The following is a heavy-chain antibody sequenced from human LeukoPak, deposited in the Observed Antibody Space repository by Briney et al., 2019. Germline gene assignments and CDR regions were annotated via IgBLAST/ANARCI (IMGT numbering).Heavy chain of an antibody. Sequence: GGSLRLSCAASGFIFSNAWMSWVRQAPGKGLEWVGRIKSKTDGGTTDYAAPVKGRFTISRDDSKNTLYLQMNSLKTEDTAVYYCTTTDLTVDTAMATGYYYYYGMDVWGQGTTVTVSS. V-gene: IGHV3-15*01. CDR1: GFIFSNAW. CDR2: IKSKTDGGTT. J-gene: IGHJ6*02. CDR3: TTTDLTVDTAMATGYYYYYGMDV. D-gene: IGHD5-18*01.